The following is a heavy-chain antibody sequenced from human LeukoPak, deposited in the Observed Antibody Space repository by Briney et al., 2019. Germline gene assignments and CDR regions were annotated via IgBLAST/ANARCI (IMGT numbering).Heavy chain of an antibody. Sequence: GGSLRLSCAASGFTFSSYAMSWVRQAPGKGLEWVSAISGSGGSTYYADSVKGRFTISRDNSKNTAYLQMNSLKTEDTAVYYCTRHGGRDYYDSSEDAFDIWGQGTMVTASS. CDR1: GFTFSSYA. D-gene: IGHD3-22*01. CDR2: ISGSGGST. V-gene: IGHV3-23*01. J-gene: IGHJ3*02. CDR3: TRHGGRDYYDSSEDAFDI.